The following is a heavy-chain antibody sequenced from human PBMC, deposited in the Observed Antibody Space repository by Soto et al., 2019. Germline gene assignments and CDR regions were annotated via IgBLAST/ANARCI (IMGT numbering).Heavy chain of an antibody. CDR2: IRSKPNSYAT. CDR3: ISVLNTVPDY. CDR1: GITFSGSA. Sequence: EVQLVESGGGLVQPGGSLKLSCAASGITFSGSAMHWVRQASGKGLEWVGRIRSKPNSYATAYAASVKGRFTISRDDSKNMAYLQMNGLKTEDTDVYDCISVLNTVPDYWGQGTLVTVSS. J-gene: IGHJ4*02. D-gene: IGHD2-8*02. V-gene: IGHV3-73*01.